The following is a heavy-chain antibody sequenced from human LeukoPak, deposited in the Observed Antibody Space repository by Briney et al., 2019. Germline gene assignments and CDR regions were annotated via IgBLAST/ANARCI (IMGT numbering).Heavy chain of an antibody. J-gene: IGHJ4*02. Sequence: GGSLRLSCAASGFTFDDYAMHWVRQAPGKGLEWVSGISWNSGSIGYADSVKGRFTISRDNAKNSLYLQMNSLRAEDTALYYCAKDNQFESSGYYDYWGQGTMVTVSS. V-gene: IGHV3-9*01. CDR1: GFTFDDYA. D-gene: IGHD3-22*01. CDR3: AKDNQFESSGYYDY. CDR2: ISWNSGSI.